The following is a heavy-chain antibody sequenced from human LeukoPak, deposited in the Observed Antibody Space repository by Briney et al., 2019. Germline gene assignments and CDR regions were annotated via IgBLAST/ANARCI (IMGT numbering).Heavy chain of an antibody. CDR1: GGSISSSSYY. D-gene: IGHD3-10*01. CDR3: ARLYSGTRPPDY. J-gene: IGHJ4*02. V-gene: IGHV4-39*01. Sequence: SETLSLTCTVSGGSISSSSYYWGWVRQPPGKGLEWIGSIYYRGRTYYNPSLKSRVTISADTSKSQFSLKLTSVTAADTAVYYCARLYSGTRPPDYWGQGTLVTVSS. CDR2: IYYRGRT.